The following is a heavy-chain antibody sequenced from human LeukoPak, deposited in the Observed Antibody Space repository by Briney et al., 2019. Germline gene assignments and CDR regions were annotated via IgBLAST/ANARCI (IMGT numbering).Heavy chain of an antibody. J-gene: IGHJ4*02. CDR2: DSNKTDGSTT. CDR3: SAHNDGRTTVTAFTV. Sequence: GGSLRLAWAPAGLTVSIAWMGGVPHSPGGGGGWVCRDSNKTDGSTTNYSAPAKGKFPISREDSNNTAYMDMDSLKPEVTVVYYCSAHNDGRTTVTAFTVWGEGSLATVSS. CDR1: GLTVSIAW. V-gene: IGHV3-15*01. D-gene: IGHD4-17*01.